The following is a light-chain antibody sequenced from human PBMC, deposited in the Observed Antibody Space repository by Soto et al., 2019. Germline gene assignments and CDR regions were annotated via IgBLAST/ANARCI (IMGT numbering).Light chain of an antibody. V-gene: IGKV3-20*01. CDR3: QKYGSSPLT. CDR1: QSVSSSY. J-gene: IGKJ5*01. Sequence: EIVLTQSPGTLSLSSGERATLSCRASQSVSSSYLAWYQQKPGQAPRLLIYGASSRATGIPDRFSGSGSGTDFTLTISRLEPEDFAVYYCQKYGSSPLTFGQETRLEIK. CDR2: GAS.